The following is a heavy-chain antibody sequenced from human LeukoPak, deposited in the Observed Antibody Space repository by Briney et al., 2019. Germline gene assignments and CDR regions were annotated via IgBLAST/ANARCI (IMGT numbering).Heavy chain of an antibody. D-gene: IGHD1-26*01. CDR1: GFTFSSYA. CDR2: ISGSGGST. Sequence: TGGSLRLSCAASGFTFSSYAMSWVRQAPGKGLEWVSAISGSGGSTYYADSVKGRFTISRDNSNNTLYLQMNSLRAEDTAVYYCAKVFVRYQEADCWGQGTLVTVSS. CDR3: AKVFVRYQEADC. J-gene: IGHJ4*02. V-gene: IGHV3-23*01.